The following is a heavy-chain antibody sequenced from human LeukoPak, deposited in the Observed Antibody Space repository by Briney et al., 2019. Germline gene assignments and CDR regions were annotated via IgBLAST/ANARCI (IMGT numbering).Heavy chain of an antibody. CDR1: GSTFSSYA. J-gene: IGHJ4*02. V-gene: IGHV3-30*01. D-gene: IGHD5-24*01. Sequence: PGGSLRLSCAASGSTFSSYAMHWVRQAPGKGLEWVAVISYDGSNKYYADSVKGRFTISRDNSKNTLYLQMNSLRAEDTAVYYCARDEDGYNSYWGQGTLVIVSS. CDR3: ARDEDGYNSY. CDR2: ISYDGSNK.